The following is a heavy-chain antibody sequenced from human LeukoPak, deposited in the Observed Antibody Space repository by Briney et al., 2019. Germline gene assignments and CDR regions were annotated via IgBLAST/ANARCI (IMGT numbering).Heavy chain of an antibody. J-gene: IGHJ4*02. V-gene: IGHV3-21*01. Sequence: GGSLRLSCAASGFTFSSYSMNWGRQAPGKGLGWVSSISSSSSYIYYADSVKGRFTISRDNAKNSLYLQMNSLRAEDTAVYYCAKLVEMATIPLDYWGQGTLVTVSS. CDR1: GFTFSSYS. D-gene: IGHD5-24*01. CDR2: ISSSSSYI. CDR3: AKLVEMATIPLDY.